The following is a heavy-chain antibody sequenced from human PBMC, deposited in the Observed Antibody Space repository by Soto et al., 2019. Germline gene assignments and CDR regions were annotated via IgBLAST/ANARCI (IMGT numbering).Heavy chain of an antibody. J-gene: IGHJ6*02. V-gene: IGHV3-30*18. D-gene: IGHD6-6*01. CDR1: GFTFSSYG. CDR2: ISYDGSNK. Sequence: QVQLVESGGGVVQPGRSLRLSCAASGFTFSSYGMHWVRQAPGKGLEWVAVISYDGSNKYYADSVKGRFTISRDNSKNTLYLQMNSLRAEDTAVYYCAKSVHSSSFWYYGMDVWGQGTTVTVSS. CDR3: AKSVHSSSFWYYGMDV.